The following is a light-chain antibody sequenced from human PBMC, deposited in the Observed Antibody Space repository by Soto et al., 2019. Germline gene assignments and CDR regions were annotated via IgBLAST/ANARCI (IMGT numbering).Light chain of an antibody. Sequence: EIVLTQSPGTLSLSPGERATLSCRASQSVGRNYLAWYQQKLGQAPRLLIYGASSRATGIPDRFSGSGAGTDFTLTISRLETEDVAVFYCQQYADSPLNFGGGTKVEI. J-gene: IGKJ4*01. CDR2: GAS. CDR1: QSVGRNY. CDR3: QQYADSPLN. V-gene: IGKV3-20*01.